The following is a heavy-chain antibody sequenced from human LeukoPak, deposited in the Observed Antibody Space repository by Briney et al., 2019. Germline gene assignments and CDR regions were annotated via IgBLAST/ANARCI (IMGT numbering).Heavy chain of an antibody. CDR1: GFTFSSYG. V-gene: IGHV3-33*06. J-gene: IGHJ4*02. D-gene: IGHD5-18*01. Sequence: GGSLRLSCAASGFTFSSYGMHWVRQAPGKGLEWVAVIWYDGSNKYYADSVKGRFTISRDNPKNTLYPQMNSLRAEDTAVYYCAKDRSYSYGTDYFDYWGQGTLVTVSS. CDR3: AKDRSYSYGTDYFDY. CDR2: IWYDGSNK.